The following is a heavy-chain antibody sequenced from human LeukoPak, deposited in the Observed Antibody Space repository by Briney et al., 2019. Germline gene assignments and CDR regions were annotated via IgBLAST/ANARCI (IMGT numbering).Heavy chain of an antibody. V-gene: IGHV4-39*07. D-gene: IGHD2-2*01. CDR3: ARDLRMSESGVVPAAPDEIKNFAHAFDI. J-gene: IGHJ3*02. Sequence: SETLSLTCTVSGGSISSSSYYWGWIRQPPGKGLEWIGSIYYSGSTYYNPSLKSRVTISVDTSKNQFSLKLSSVTAADTAVYYCARDLRMSESGVVPAAPDEIKNFAHAFDIWGQGTMVTVSS. CDR1: GGSISSSSYY. CDR2: IYYSGST.